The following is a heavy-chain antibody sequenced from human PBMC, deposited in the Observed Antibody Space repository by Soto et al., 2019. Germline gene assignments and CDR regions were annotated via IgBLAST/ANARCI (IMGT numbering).Heavy chain of an antibody. J-gene: IGHJ4*02. CDR1: GDSITSRSYY. CDR3: ARHGVSYGSGSYYNPWDY. Sequence: QVQLQEAGPGLVRPSETLSLSCSISGDSITSRSYYWAWIRQSPGKGLEWIGSVYYTGSPYYTSSLKSRVPIAVDTAKNQFSLRLKSVTAADTAVYYCARHGVSYGSGSYYNPWDYWGQGALVTVSS. D-gene: IGHD3-10*01. V-gene: IGHV4-39*01. CDR2: VYYTGSP.